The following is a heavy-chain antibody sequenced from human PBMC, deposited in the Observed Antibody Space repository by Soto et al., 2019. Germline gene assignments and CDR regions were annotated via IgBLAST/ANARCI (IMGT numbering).Heavy chain of an antibody. J-gene: IGHJ4*02. CDR3: AKDYSYDSPGYKRFDY. D-gene: IGHD3-22*01. CDR2: ISGSGVST. CDR1: VFTFSSYA. V-gene: IGHV3-23*01. Sequence: GSLRISGPASVFTFSSYAMAWVRKGQGKGLEWVSAISGSGVSTHYADSVKGRFTISRDNSKNTLYLQMNSPRADDTAVYYCAKDYSYDSPGYKRFDYWGQGTLVTVSS.